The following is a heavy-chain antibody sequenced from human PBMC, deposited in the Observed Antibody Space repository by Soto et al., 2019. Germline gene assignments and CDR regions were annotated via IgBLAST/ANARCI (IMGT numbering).Heavy chain of an antibody. J-gene: IGHJ4*02. Sequence: PGGSLRLSCSASGFTFTSFAIHWVRQAPGKGLEWVAVISENGFNKYSAESVRGRFVISRDNSKNTVELEMNSLRPEDTAIYFCARRLTKTVSALGYWGQGTLVTVSS. CDR3: ARRLTKTVSALGY. D-gene: IGHD2-8*01. V-gene: IGHV3-30*09. CDR1: GFTFTSFA. CDR2: ISENGFNK.